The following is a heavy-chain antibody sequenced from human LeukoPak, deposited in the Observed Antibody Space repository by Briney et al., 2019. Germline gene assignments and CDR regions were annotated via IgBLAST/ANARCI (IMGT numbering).Heavy chain of an antibody. CDR3: ARYRNYYYYMDV. V-gene: IGHV4-59*07. Sequence: SDTLSLTCTVAGGSISSYYWSWIRQPPRNGLEWIGYIYYSVSTNYNPSLKSRVTISVDTSKNQFSLKLSSVTAADTAVYYCARYRNYYYYMDVWGEGTTVTISS. D-gene: IGHD3-16*02. CDR2: IYYSVST. CDR1: GGSISSYY. J-gene: IGHJ6*03.